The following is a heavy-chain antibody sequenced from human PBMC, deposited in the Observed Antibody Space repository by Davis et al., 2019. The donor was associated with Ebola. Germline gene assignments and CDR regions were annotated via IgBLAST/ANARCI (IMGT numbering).Heavy chain of an antibody. D-gene: IGHD3-22*01. CDR1: GFTFSSYA. V-gene: IGHV3-30*03. CDR2: ISYDGSNK. J-gene: IGHJ6*02. CDR3: ARGFDYNDRSGYYGMDV. Sequence: GESLKISCAVSGFTFSSYAMSWVRQAPGKGLEWVAVISYDGSNKYYADSVKGRFTISRDNSKNTLYLQMNSLRAEDTAVYYCARGFDYNDRSGYYGMDVWGQGTTVTVSS.